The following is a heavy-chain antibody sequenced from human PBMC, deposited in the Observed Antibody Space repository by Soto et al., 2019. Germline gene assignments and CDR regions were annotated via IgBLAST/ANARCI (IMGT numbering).Heavy chain of an antibody. CDR1: GFTFSSYA. Sequence: EVQLLESGGGLVQPGGSLRLSCAASGFTFSSYAMSWVRQAPGKGLEWVSAISGSGTSTYYTDSVKGRFTISRDNSRNTLYLQMNSLRAEDTAVYCCAKSHAARYYFDYGGQGTLVTVSS. V-gene: IGHV3-23*01. CDR3: AKSHAARYYFDY. D-gene: IGHD2-15*01. J-gene: IGHJ4*02. CDR2: ISGSGTST.